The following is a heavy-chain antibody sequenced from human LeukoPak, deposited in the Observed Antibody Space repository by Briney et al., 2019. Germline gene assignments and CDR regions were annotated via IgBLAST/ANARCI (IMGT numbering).Heavy chain of an antibody. V-gene: IGHV6-1*01. CDR1: GDSVSTTSSI. CDR2: TYYRSKWNN. CDR3: ARRRHDNYGVDV. D-gene: IGHD1-1*01. J-gene: IGHJ6*02. Sequence: SQTLSLTCAISGDSVSTTSSIWNWLRQSPSRGLEGLGRTYYRSKWNNDYAEFVRGRIPISPSISENKSSLQLNSVSPEDSAVYYCARRRHDNYGVDVWGQGTTVTVSS.